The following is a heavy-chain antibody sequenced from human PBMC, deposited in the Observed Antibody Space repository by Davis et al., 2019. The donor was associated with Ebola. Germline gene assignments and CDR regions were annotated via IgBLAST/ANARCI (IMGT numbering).Heavy chain of an antibody. CDR2: ISYDGSNK. V-gene: IGHV3-30*18. CDR1: GFTFSKFA. CDR3: AKSIVGATSS. D-gene: IGHD1-26*01. J-gene: IGHJ4*02. Sequence: GGSLRLSCAASGFTFSKFAMSWVRQAPGKGLEWVAVISYDGSNKYYADSVKGRFTISRDNSKNTLYLQMNSLRAEDTAVYYCAKSIVGATSSWGQGTLVTVSS.